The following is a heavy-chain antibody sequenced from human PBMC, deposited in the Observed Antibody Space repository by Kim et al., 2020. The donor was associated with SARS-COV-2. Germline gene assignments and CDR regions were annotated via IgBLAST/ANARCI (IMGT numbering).Heavy chain of an antibody. J-gene: IGHJ2*01. CDR3: ARHLGSRCFDL. D-gene: IGHD3-10*01. CDR1: GYDFTSYY. Sequence: GESLKISCKGSGYDFTSYYIGWVRQMPGKGLEWMGIIYPGDSDSRYSPSFQGQVTISADRSVNTAFLQWRSLKPSDTALYYCARHLGSRCFDLWGRGTLV. CDR2: IYPGDSDS. V-gene: IGHV5-51*01.